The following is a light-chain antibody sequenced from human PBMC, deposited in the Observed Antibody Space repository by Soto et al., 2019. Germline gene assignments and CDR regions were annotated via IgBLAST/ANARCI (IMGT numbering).Light chain of an antibody. CDR3: QQYNSYPLT. CDR1: QSISSW. V-gene: IGKV1-5*03. J-gene: IGKJ4*01. Sequence: DIQMTQSPSTLSASVGDRVTITCRASQSISSWLAWYQQKPGKAPNLQIYKASSLESGVPSRFSGSGSGTEFTLTISSLQADDFATYYCQQYNSYPLTFGGGTKVEIK. CDR2: KAS.